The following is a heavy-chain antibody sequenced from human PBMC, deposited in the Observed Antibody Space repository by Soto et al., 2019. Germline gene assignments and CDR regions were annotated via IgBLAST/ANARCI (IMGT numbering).Heavy chain of an antibody. D-gene: IGHD2-15*01. CDR3: ARVDTPTVRVGMDV. CDR2: ISANIIST. V-gene: IGHV3-23*01. Sequence: EVQLLESGGGLVQPGGSLRLSCAASGFNFNSHAMTCVRQAPGKGLEWVSTISANIISTYYADSVKGRFTISRDNSKNTLYLQMSSLRVEDTAVYHCARVDTPTVRVGMDVWGQGTTVTVSS. CDR1: GFNFNSHA. J-gene: IGHJ6*02.